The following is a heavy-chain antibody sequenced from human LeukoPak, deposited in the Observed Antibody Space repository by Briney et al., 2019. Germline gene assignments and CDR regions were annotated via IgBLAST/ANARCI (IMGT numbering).Heavy chain of an antibody. J-gene: IGHJ4*02. D-gene: IGHD3-3*01. CDR2: ISAGDDSP. CDR3: AKSLLRFLEWPRPDY. CDR1: GFTFSNYA. V-gene: IGHV3-23*01. Sequence: GGSLRLSCAASGFTFSNYAMSWVRQAPGKGLERVSSISAGDDSPFYTDSVRGRFTVSRDNSKNTLFLQMISLRAEDTAVYYCAKSLLRFLEWPRPDYWGQGTLVTVSS.